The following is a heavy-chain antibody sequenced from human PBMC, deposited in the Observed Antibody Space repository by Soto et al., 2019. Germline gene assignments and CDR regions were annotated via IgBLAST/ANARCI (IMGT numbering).Heavy chain of an antibody. CDR2: IYPGDSDT. CDR3: ARVATIYYYYYGMDV. J-gene: IGHJ6*02. V-gene: IGHV5-51*01. Sequence: PGESLKISCKGSGYSFTSYWIGWVRQMPGKGLEWMGIIYPGDSDTRYSPSFQGQVTISADKSISTAYLQWSSLKASDTATYYCARVATIYYYYYGMDVWGQGTTVTVSS. CDR1: GYSFTSYW. D-gene: IGHD5-12*01.